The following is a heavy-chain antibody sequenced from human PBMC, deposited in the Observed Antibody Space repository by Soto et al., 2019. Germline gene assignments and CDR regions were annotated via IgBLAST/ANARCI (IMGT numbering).Heavy chain of an antibody. CDR2: IKQDGSEK. CDR1: AFTFSSYW. D-gene: IGHD3-22*01. CDR3: ASTLYSYGGNDYYYFDY. V-gene: IGHV3-7*01. Sequence: EVQLVESGGGLVQPGGSLRLSCAASAFTFSSYWMSWVRQAPGKGLEWVANIKQDGSEKYYVDSVKGRFTISRDNAKNSLYLQMNSLRAEDTAVYYCASTLYSYGGNDYYYFDYWGQGTVVTVSS. J-gene: IGHJ4*02.